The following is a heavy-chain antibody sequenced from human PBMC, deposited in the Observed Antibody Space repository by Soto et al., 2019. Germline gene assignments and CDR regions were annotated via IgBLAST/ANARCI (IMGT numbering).Heavy chain of an antibody. D-gene: IGHD3-16*01. CDR2: ISSSSSYI. CDR1: GFTFSSYT. Sequence: EVQLVESGGGLVKPGGSLRLSCAAFGFTFSSYTMNWVRQDPGKGLEWVSSISSSSSYIYYADSVKGRFTISRDNAKTSLCLQMNSLTAEDTAVNYCARDRGGDLKAFDIWGQGTMVTFSS. CDR3: ARDRGGDLKAFDI. J-gene: IGHJ3*02. V-gene: IGHV3-21*01.